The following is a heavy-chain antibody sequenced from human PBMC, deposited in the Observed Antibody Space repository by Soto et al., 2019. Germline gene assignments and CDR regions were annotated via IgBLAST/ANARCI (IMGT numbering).Heavy chain of an antibody. CDR3: AKDGNTAMGYYYYGMDV. D-gene: IGHD5-18*01. V-gene: IGHV3-23*01. J-gene: IGHJ6*02. CDR1: GCTFSSYA. Sequence: GGSLRLSCASSGCTFSSYAMIWVRQAPGKGLEWVSAISGSGGSTYYADSVKGRFTISRDNSKNTLYLQMNSLRAEDTAVYYCAKDGNTAMGYYYYGMDVWGQGTTVTVSS. CDR2: ISGSGGST.